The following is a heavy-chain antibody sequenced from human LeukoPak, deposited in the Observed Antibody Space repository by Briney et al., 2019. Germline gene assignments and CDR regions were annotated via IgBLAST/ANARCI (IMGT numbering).Heavy chain of an antibody. CDR2: IRYDGSNK. V-gene: IGHV3-30*02. J-gene: IGHJ4*02. CDR3: AKDRLYAPVAFDY. D-gene: IGHD2/OR15-2a*01. Sequence: GGSLRLSCAASGFTFSSYGMHWVRQAPGKGLEWVAFIRYDGSNKYYADSVKGRFTISRDNSKNTPYLQMNSLRAEDTAVYYCAKDRLYAPVAFDYWGQGTLVTVSS. CDR1: GFTFSSYG.